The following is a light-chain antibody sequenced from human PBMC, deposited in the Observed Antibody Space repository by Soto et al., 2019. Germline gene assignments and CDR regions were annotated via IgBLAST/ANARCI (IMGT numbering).Light chain of an antibody. CDR1: QGINSY. Sequence: IQLTQSPSSLSASVGDRVTISCRASQGINSYLAWYQQKPGKAPNLLIFGASTLQSGVSSRFSGSGSGTDFTLTISSLRPEDFATYYCQQLNSYPRTFGKGTKVEMK. CDR2: GAS. CDR3: QQLNSYPRT. V-gene: IGKV1-9*01. J-gene: IGKJ1*01.